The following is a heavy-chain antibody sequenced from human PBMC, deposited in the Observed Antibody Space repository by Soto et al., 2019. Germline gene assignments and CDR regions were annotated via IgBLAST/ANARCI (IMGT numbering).Heavy chain of an antibody. V-gene: IGHV3-49*03. CDR2: IRSKAYGGTT. CDR3: TRDLRIAVAGYYYYMDV. CDR1: GFTFGDYA. D-gene: IGHD6-19*01. Sequence: PGGSLRLSCTASGFTFGDYAMSWFRQAPGKGLEWVGFIRSKAYGGTTEYAASVKGRFTISRDDSKSIAYLQMNSLKTEDTAVNYCTRDLRIAVAGYYYYMDVWGKGTTVTVSS. J-gene: IGHJ6*03.